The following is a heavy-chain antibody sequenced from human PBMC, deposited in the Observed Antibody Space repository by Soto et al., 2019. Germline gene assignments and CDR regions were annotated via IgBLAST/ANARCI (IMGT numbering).Heavy chain of an antibody. CDR3: ARVHRSGYYSASFDY. CDR1: GYSFVAYW. J-gene: IGHJ4*02. Sequence: GESLKISCQGSGYSFVAYWIGWVRQMPGRGLEWMGIIYPDDSDTRYSPSFQGQVTISADKSIDTAYLQWSSLKASDTAMYYCARVHRSGYYSASFDYWGQGTLVTVSS. V-gene: IGHV5-51*01. CDR2: IYPDDSDT. D-gene: IGHD3-22*01.